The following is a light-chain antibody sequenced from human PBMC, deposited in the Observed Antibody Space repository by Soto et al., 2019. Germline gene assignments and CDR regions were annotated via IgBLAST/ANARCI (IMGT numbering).Light chain of an antibody. Sequence: ETVLTQSPATLSLSPGERATLSCRASQSISSFLAWYQQKPGQAPRLLIYDASNRATGIPARFSGSGSGTDFTLTISSLETEDFAIYYCHQRLNWPLTFGGGTKVEIK. J-gene: IGKJ4*01. CDR2: DAS. V-gene: IGKV3-11*01. CDR3: HQRLNWPLT. CDR1: QSISSF.